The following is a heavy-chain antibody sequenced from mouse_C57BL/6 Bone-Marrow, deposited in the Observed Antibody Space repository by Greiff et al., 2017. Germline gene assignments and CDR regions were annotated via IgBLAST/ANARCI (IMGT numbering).Heavy chain of an antibody. J-gene: IGHJ3*01. D-gene: IGHD2-5*01. CDR1: GFNIKDDY. V-gene: IGHV14-4*01. CDR3: TPSLIDSSNYVDAY. CDR2: IDPENGDT. Sequence: EVKLQESGAELVRPGASVKLSCTASGFNIKDDYMHWVKQRPEQGLEWIGWIDPENGDTEYASKFQGKATITADTSSNTAYLQLSSLTSEDTAVYYCTPSLIDSSNYVDAYWGQGTLVTVSA.